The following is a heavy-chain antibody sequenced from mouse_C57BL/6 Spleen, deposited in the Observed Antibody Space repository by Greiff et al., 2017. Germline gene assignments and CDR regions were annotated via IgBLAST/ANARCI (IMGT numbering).Heavy chain of an antibody. V-gene: IGHV1-64*01. Sequence: QVQLQQPGAELVKPGASVKLSCKASGYTFPSYWMHWVKQRPGQGLEWIGMIHPNSGSTNYNEKFKSKATLTVDKSSSTAYMQLSSLTSEDSAVYYCARWEDYYPFDYWGQGTTLTVSS. J-gene: IGHJ2*01. CDR2: IHPNSGST. CDR3: ARWEDYYPFDY. D-gene: IGHD1-1*01. CDR1: GYTFPSYW.